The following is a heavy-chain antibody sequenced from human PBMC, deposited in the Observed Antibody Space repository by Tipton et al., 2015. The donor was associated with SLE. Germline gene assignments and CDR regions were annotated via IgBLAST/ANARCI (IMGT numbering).Heavy chain of an antibody. Sequence: SLRLSCAAFGFTFSSYSMHWVRQAPGKGLEWVAVISYDGSNKYYADSVKGRFTISRDNSKNTLYLQMNSLRAEDTAVYYCARDRRSSSWMDWFDPWGQGTLVTVSS. CDR1: GFTFSSYS. CDR3: ARDRRSSSWMDWFDP. V-gene: IGHV3-30*03. CDR2: ISYDGSNK. J-gene: IGHJ5*02. D-gene: IGHD6-13*01.